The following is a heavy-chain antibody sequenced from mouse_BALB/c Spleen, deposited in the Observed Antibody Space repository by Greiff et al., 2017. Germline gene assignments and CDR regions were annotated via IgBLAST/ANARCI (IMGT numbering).Heavy chain of an antibody. CDR1: GFNIKDTY. CDR3: ADPPYYRSFAY. D-gene: IGHD2-14*01. CDR2: IDPANGNT. Sequence: EVQVVESGAELVKPGASVKLSCTASGFNIKDTYMHWVKQRPEQGLEWIGRIDPANGNTKYDPKFQGKATITADTSSNTAYLQLSSLTSEDTAVYYCADPPYYRSFAYWGQGTLVTVSA. J-gene: IGHJ3*01. V-gene: IGHV14-3*02.